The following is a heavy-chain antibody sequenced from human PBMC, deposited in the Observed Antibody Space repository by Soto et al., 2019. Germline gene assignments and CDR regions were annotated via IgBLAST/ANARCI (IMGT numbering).Heavy chain of an antibody. CDR3: ARGAYDSSGYYEDLEYFQH. CDR2: IGTAGDT. CDR1: GFIFSSYD. V-gene: IGHV3-13*01. D-gene: IGHD3-22*01. J-gene: IGHJ1*01. Sequence: EVQLVESGGGLVQPGGSLRLSCAASGFIFSSYDMHWVRQATGKGLEWVSAIGTAGDTYYPGSVKGRFTISRENAKNSLYLQMNSLRAEDTAVYYCARGAYDSSGYYEDLEYFQHRGQGTLVTVSS.